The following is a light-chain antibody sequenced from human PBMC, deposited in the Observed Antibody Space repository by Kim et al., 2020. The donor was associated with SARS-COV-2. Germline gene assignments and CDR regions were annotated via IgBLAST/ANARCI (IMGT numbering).Light chain of an antibody. CDR2: GKN. V-gene: IGLV3-19*01. J-gene: IGLJ2*01. CDR1: SRRSYY. Sequence: SSELTQDPAVSVALGQTVRITCQGDSRRSYYASWXQQKPGQAPVLVIYGKNNRPSGIPDRFSGSSSGNTASLTITGAQAEDEADYYCNSRDSSGNHVVFG. CDR3: NSRDSSGNHVV.